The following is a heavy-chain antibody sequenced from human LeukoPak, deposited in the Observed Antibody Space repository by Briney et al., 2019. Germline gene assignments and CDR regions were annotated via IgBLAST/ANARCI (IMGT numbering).Heavy chain of an antibody. CDR3: VSQEVVPH. Sequence: GGSLRLSCAGSGFSFTNYWMSWVRQAPGKGLEWVANVKEDGTTKQYVDSVKGRFTISRDNAKNSLYLQMDSLRAEDTAVYYCVSQEVVPHWGQGTLVSVSS. V-gene: IGHV3-7*01. CDR1: GFSFTNYW. J-gene: IGHJ4*02. CDR2: VKEDGTTK. D-gene: IGHD2-15*01.